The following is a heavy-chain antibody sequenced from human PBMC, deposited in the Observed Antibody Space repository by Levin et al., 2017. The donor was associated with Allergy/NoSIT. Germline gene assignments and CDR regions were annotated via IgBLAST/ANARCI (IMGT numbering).Heavy chain of an antibody. Sequence: SETLSLTCIVSGGSISSSNYYWGWIRQPPGKGLEWIGSIYFSGSTYYNPTLKSRVTISVDTSKNQFTLKLRTVTAAATAVYYCASGITLDTIYDPYGQASVVT. D-gene: IGHD3-16*01. CDR2: IYFSGST. CDR3: ASGITLDTIYDP. V-gene: IGHV4-39*06. J-gene: IGHJ5*02. CDR1: GGSISSSNYY.